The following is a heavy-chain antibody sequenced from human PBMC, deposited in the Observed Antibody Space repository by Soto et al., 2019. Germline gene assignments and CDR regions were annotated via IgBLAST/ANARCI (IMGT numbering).Heavy chain of an antibody. CDR1: GGSITTYY. Sequence: SETLSLTCTVSGGSITTYYWSWIRQPPEKGLEWIGYIYSTGSTKYNPSLKSRVTISVDTSKNQFSLRLTSVTAADTAVYYCVRHLHSSGWHTIDRWGPGTLVTVSS. CDR2: IYSTGST. CDR3: VRHLHSSGWHTIDR. V-gene: IGHV4-59*08. D-gene: IGHD6-19*01. J-gene: IGHJ5*02.